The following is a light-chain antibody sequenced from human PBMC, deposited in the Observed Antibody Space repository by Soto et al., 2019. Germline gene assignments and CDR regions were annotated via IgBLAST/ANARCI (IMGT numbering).Light chain of an antibody. Sequence: EIVLTQSPATLSLSPGERATLSCGASQSVSSSRLAWYQHKPGQAPRLLIYDASPRATGVPDRFSGSGSGTDLHLTISRLEPEDFVVYFCQQYGSHPRTFGQGTKVDIK. CDR3: QQYGSHPRT. V-gene: IGKV3D-20*01. CDR2: DAS. J-gene: IGKJ1*01. CDR1: QSVSSSR.